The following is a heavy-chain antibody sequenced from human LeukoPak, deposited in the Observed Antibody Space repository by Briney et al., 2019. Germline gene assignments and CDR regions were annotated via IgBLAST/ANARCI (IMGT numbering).Heavy chain of an antibody. Sequence: PGGSLRLSCEASGVTFSSYVMSWVRQAPGKGPEWVSGISGSGGGTYVKGHFAISRDNSKNTLYLQMNSLRAEDSALYYCVQEGPRGLAFDVWGQGTRVTVSS. CDR1: GVTFSSYV. J-gene: IGHJ3*01. CDR2: ISGSGGGT. V-gene: IGHV3-23*01. CDR3: VQEGPRGLAFDV.